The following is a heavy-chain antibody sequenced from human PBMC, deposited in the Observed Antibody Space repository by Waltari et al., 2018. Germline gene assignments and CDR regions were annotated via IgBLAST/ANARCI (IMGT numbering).Heavy chain of an antibody. Sequence: EVQLVESGGGWVQPGRSLRLSCAASGFTFDDYAMHWVRPAPGKGLEGVSGISWNSGVIGYADSVKCRFTISRDNAKKSLYLQMNSLRAADTALYYCAKDPKVRMDSNRYFDYWGQGTLVTVSS. J-gene: IGHJ4*02. CDR1: GFTFDDYA. V-gene: IGHV3-9*01. CDR2: ISWNSGVI. CDR3: AKDPKVRMDSNRYFDY. D-gene: IGHD3-22*01.